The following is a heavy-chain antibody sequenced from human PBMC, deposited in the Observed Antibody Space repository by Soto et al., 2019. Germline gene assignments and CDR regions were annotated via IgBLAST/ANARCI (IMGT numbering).Heavy chain of an antibody. CDR3: ARHQGSVSAYFYSGSRYYFDY. CDR1: GGSISSGGYY. J-gene: IGHJ4*02. D-gene: IGHD5-12*01. Sequence: SETLSLTCTVSGGSISSGGYYWSWIRQHPGKGLEWIGYIYYSGSTYYNPSLKSRVTISVDTSKNQFSLKLSSVTAADTAVYYCARHQGSVSAYFYSGSRYYFDYWGQGTLVTVSA. CDR2: IYYSGST. V-gene: IGHV4-31*03.